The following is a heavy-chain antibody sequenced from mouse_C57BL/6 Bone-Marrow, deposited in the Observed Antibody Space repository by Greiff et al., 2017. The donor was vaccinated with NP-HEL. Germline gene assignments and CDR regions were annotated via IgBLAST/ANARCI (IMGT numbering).Heavy chain of an antibody. V-gene: IGHV1-50*01. D-gene: IGHD1-1*01. J-gene: IGHJ2*01. CDR2: IDPSDSYT. Sequence: QVQLQQPGAELVKPGASVKLSCKASGSTFTSYWMQWVQQRPGQGLEWIGEIDPSDSYTNYNQKFKGKATLTVDTSSSTAYMQLSSLTSEDSAVYYCARPSFYYYGSSYFDYWGQGTTLTVSS. CDR1: GSTFTSYW. CDR3: ARPSFYYYGSSYFDY.